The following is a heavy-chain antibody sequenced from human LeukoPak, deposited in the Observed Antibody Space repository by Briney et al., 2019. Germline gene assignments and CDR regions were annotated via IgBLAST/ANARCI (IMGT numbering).Heavy chain of an antibody. J-gene: IGHJ4*02. V-gene: IGHV3-30*04. CDR3: ARDRGFLQWPTDYYFDY. CDR2: ISYDGSNK. Sequence: PGGSLRLSCAVSGFTLSSYDMHWVRQAPGKGREGGAVISYDGSNKYYADSAKGRFTISRDNSKNTLYLQMNSLRAEDTAVYYCARDRGFLQWPTDYYFDYWGQGTLVTVSS. CDR1: GFTLSSYD. D-gene: IGHD4-11*01.